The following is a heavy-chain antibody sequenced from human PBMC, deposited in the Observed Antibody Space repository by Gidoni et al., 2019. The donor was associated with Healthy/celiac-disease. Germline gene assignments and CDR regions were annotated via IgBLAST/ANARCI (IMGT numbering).Heavy chain of an antibody. Sequence: QITLKESGPTLGKPTQTLTLTCTFSGFSLSTSGVGVGWIRQPPGKALEWLALIYWDDDKRYSPSLKSRLTITKDTSKNQVVRTMTNMDPVDTATYYCEHRRAAAGIDAFDIWGQGTMVTVSS. CDR1: GFSLSTSGVG. CDR3: EHRRAAAGIDAFDI. CDR2: IYWDDDK. V-gene: IGHV2-5*02. J-gene: IGHJ3*02. D-gene: IGHD6-13*01.